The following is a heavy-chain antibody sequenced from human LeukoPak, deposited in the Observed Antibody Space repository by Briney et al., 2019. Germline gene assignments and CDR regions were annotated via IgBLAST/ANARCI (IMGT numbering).Heavy chain of an antibody. J-gene: IGHJ4*02. CDR3: ARGNGYFDWLLDY. D-gene: IGHD3-9*01. CDR1: GFTFSDYY. V-gene: IGHV3-11*01. Sequence: GGSLRLSCAVSGFTFSDYYMSWIRQAPGKGLEWVPYISSSGSTIYYADSVKGRFTISRDDAKNSLYLQMNRLRAEDTAVYYCARGNGYFDWLLDYWGQGTLVTVSS. CDR2: ISSSGSTI.